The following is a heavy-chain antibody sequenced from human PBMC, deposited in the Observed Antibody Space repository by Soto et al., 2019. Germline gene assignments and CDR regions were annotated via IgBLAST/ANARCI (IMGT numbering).Heavy chain of an antibody. Sequence: SETLSLTCTVSAGSISTDYWSWIRQAPGRGLEWIGYISSSGIPVYTPSLKSRLTISVDTSKNLFSLKLTSVTAADTAVYYCARKGLKGSYYNPSFDYWGQGTLVTVSS. CDR1: AGSISTDY. J-gene: IGHJ4*02. CDR3: ARKGLKGSYYNPSFDY. V-gene: IGHV4-59*12. CDR2: ISSSGIP. D-gene: IGHD3-10*01.